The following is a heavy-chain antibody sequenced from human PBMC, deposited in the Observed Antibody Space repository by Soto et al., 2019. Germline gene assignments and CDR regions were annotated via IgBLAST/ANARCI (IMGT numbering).Heavy chain of an antibody. J-gene: IGHJ5*02. CDR1: GFTFSRYS. D-gene: IGHD6-13*01. Sequence: SSKASGFTFSRYSMNWARQAPGKGLEWISYITGDSTTIYYADSVKGRFTISRDNAKNSLFLQMNSLRDEDTAMYYCARDNGRAGSFDPWGQGTLVTVSS. CDR3: ARDNGRAGSFDP. CDR2: ITGDSTTI. V-gene: IGHV3-48*02.